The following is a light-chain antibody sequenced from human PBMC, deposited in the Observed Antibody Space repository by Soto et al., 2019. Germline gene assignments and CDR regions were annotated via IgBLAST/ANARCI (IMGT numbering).Light chain of an antibody. J-gene: IGKJ1*01. Sequence: EIVLTQSPGTLSLSPGERATLSCSASQSVTSSYLAWYQQKPGQAPRLLIYGASSRATGIPDRFSGSGSETDFTLTISRLEPEDFAVYYCQQYGGSPWTFGQGTKVEIK. V-gene: IGKV3-20*01. CDR1: QSVTSSY. CDR3: QQYGGSPWT. CDR2: GAS.